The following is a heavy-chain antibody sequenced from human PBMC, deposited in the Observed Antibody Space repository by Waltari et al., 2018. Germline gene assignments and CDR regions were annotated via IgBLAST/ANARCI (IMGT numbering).Heavy chain of an antibody. CDR2: MNPNSGNT. CDR1: GYTFTSYD. D-gene: IGHD3-3*01. V-gene: IGHV1-8*01. J-gene: IGHJ3*02. CDR3: ARYYDFWAGRRKNAFDI. Sequence: QVQLVQSGAEVKKPGASVKVSCKASGYTFTSYDINWVRQATGQGLEWMGVMNPNSGNTGYAQKFQGRVTMTRNTSISTAYMELSSLRSEDTAVYYCARYYDFWAGRRKNAFDIWGQGTMVTVSS.